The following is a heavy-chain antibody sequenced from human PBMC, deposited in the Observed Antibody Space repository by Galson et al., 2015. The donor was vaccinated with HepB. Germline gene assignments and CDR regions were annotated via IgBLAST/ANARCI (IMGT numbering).Heavy chain of an antibody. V-gene: IGHV1-8*01. J-gene: IGHJ6*03. CDR1: GYTFTSYD. CDR3: AKGIYSYGLNYYYYMDV. Sequence: SVKVSCKASGYTFTSYDINWVRQATGLGLEWMGWMNPNSGNTGYAQKFQGRVTMTRNTSISTAYMELSSLRSEDTAVYYCAKGIYSYGLNYYYYMDVWGKGTTVTVSS. D-gene: IGHD5-18*01. CDR2: MNPNSGNT.